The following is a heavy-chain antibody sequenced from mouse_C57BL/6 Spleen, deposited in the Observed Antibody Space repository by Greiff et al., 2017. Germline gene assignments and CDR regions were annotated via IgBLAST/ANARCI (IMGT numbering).Heavy chain of an antibody. V-gene: IGHV3-6*01. CDR3: ARDYDGYYSWFAY. D-gene: IGHD2-3*01. Sequence: EVQLKESGPGLVKPSQSLSLTCSVTGYSITSGYYWNWIRQFPGNKLEWMGYISYDGSNNYNPSLKNRISITRDTSKNQFFLKLNSVTTEDTATYYCARDYDGYYSWFAYWGQGTLVTVSA. J-gene: IGHJ3*01. CDR1: GYSITSGYY. CDR2: ISYDGSN.